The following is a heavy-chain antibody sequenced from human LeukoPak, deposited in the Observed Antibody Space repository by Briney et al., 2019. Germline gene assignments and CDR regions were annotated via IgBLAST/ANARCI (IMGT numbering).Heavy chain of an antibody. CDR2: ISGSSSYI. J-gene: IGHJ4*02. D-gene: IGHD6-19*01. Sequence: PGGSLRLSCAASGFTFSTYNMNWVRQAPGKGLEWVSSISGSSSYIYYADSVKGRFTISRDNSKSTLYLEMNSLRAEDTAIYYCAKNPLVSGTIYFDSWGQGTLLTVSS. CDR1: GFTFSTYN. V-gene: IGHV3-21*04. CDR3: AKNPLVSGTIYFDS.